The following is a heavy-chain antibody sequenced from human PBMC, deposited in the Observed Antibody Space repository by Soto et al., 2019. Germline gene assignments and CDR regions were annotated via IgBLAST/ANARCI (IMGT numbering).Heavy chain of an antibody. D-gene: IGHD5-12*01. Sequence: SETLSLTCAVSGGSISSSNWWSCVRQPPGKGLEWIGEIYHSGNTNYNPSLKRRVTISVDKSKNQFSLKLSSVTAAATAVYYCARGGSIEMATISDAFDIWGQGTMVTVSS. V-gene: IGHV4-4*02. J-gene: IGHJ3*02. CDR1: GGSISSSNW. CDR3: ARGGSIEMATISDAFDI. CDR2: IYHSGNT.